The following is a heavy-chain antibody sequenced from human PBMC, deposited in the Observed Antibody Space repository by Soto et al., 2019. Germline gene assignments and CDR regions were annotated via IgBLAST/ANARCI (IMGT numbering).Heavy chain of an antibody. CDR1: GYIFTGYH. Sequence: ASLKVSCTASGYIFTGYHIHWVRQAPGRGLEWMGWINPNSGDTEYAQNFQGRVTMTRDTSFNLVYMEMSGLMSDDTAVYYCAIDARGTRGFDEMDIWGQGTTVTVSS. J-gene: IGHJ6*02. CDR3: AIDARGTRGFDEMDI. V-gene: IGHV1-2*02. CDR2: INPNSGDT. D-gene: IGHD3-9*01.